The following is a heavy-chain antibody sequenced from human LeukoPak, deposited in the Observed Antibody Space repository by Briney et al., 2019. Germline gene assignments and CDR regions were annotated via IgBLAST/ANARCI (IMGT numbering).Heavy chain of an antibody. V-gene: IGHV4-34*01. CDR1: GGSFSGYY. J-gene: IGHJ1*01. D-gene: IGHD3-22*01. Sequence: PSETLSLTCAVYGGSFSGYYWSWIRQPPGKGLEWIGEINHSGSTNYNPSLKSRVTISVDKSKNQFSLKLSSVTAADTAVYYCARRSYCDSSGYYGPWNWGQGTLVTVSS. CDR2: INHSGST. CDR3: ARRSYCDSSGYYGPWN.